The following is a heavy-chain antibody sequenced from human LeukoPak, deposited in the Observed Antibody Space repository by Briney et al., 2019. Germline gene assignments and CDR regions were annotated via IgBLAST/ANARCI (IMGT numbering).Heavy chain of an antibody. CDR3: ARGGSMVVTATPPFDY. V-gene: IGHV4-34*01. CDR1: GGSFSGYY. J-gene: IGHJ4*02. D-gene: IGHD2-21*02. CDR2: INHSGST. Sequence: KPSETLSLTCAVYGGSFSGYYWSWIRQPPGKGLEWIGEINHSGSTNYNPSLKSRVTISVDTSKNQFSLKLSSVTAADTAVYYCARGGSMVVTATPPFDYWGQGTLVTFSS.